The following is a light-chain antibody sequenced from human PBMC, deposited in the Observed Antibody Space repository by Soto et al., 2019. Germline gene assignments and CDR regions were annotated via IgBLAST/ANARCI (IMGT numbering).Light chain of an antibody. V-gene: IGKV3-11*01. CDR3: QQRSNWPSIT. J-gene: IGKJ5*01. CDR1: QSVSSY. CDR2: DAS. Sequence: EIVLTQYPATLSLSPGERATLSCRASQSVSSYLAWHQQKPGQAPRLLIYDASNRATGIPARFSGSGSGTDFTLTINSLEPEDFAVYYCQQRSNWPSITFGQGTRLEIK.